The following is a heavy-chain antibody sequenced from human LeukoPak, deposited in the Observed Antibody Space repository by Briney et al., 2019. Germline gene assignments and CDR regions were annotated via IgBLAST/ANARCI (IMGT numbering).Heavy chain of an antibody. CDR3: ARSQSGRYYYGMDV. V-gene: IGHV3-53*01. CDR1: GFTVSSNY. J-gene: IGHJ6*02. Sequence: GGSLRLSCAASGFTVSSNYMSWVRQAPGKGLDWVSVIYSGGSTYYADSVKGRFTISRDNSKNTLYLQMNSLRAEDTAVYYCARSQSGRYYYGMDVWGQGTTVTVSS. D-gene: IGHD1-14*01. CDR2: IYSGGST.